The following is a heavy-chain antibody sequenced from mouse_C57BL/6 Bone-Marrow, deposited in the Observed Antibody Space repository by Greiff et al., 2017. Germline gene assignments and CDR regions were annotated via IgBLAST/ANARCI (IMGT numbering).Heavy chain of an antibody. CDR2: IDPSDSYT. CDR3: ARITTVVAPWYAMDY. D-gene: IGHD1-1*01. V-gene: IGHV1-69*01. Sequence: QVQLQQPGAELVMPGASVKLSCKASGYTFTSYWMHWVKQRPGQGLEWIGEIDPSDSYTNYNQKFKGQSTLTVDKSSSTAYMQLSSLTSEDSAVYYCARITTVVAPWYAMDYWGQGTSVTVSS. CDR1: GYTFTSYW. J-gene: IGHJ4*01.